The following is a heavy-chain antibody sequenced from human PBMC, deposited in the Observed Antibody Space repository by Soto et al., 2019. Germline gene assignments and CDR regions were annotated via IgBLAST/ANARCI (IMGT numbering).Heavy chain of an antibody. D-gene: IGHD4-17*01. V-gene: IGHV3-30*18. J-gene: IGHJ5*02. CDR2: ISYDGSNK. CDR1: GFTFSSYG. CDR3: AKDANDFGDYRLLFWFDT. Sequence: QVQLVESGGGVVQPGRSLRLSCAAPGFTFSSYGMHWVRQAPGKGLEWVAVISYDGSNKYYSDSVKGRFAISRDNSKNTLYLQMNSLRAEDTAVYYCAKDANDFGDYRLLFWFDTWGQGTLGTVSS.